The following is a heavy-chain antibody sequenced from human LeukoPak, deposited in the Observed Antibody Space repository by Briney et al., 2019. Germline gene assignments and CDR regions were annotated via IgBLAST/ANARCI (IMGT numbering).Heavy chain of an antibody. CDR2: DSSSGGDA. V-gene: IGHV3-23*01. J-gene: IGHJ3*02. CDR3: AKEKTRGYNIAAFDI. D-gene: IGHD1-14*01. CDR1: GFSFSNYA. Sequence: PGCSLRLSCVASGFSFSNYAMSWFRQAPAEDLTWVSCDSSSGGDALYAAPARGRFTLSRDTPKNTLYLQMNSLRAEHTALYNCAKEKTRGYNIAAFDIWGQGTMVTVSS.